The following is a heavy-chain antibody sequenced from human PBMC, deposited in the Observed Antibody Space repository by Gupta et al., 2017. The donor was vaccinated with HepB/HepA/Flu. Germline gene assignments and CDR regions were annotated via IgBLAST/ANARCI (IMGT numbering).Heavy chain of an antibody. CDR2: INHSGST. CDR1: GGSFSGYY. J-gene: IGHJ6*03. V-gene: IGHV4-34*01. Sequence: QVQLQQCGAGLLKPSETLSLTCAVYGGSFSGYYWSWIRQPPGKGLEWIGEINHSGSTNYNPSLKSRVTISVDTSKNQFSLKLSSVTAADTAVYYCARGRAEYCSSTSCYTTPRSHYYYYYMDVWGKGTTVTVSS. CDR3: ARGRAEYCSSTSCYTTPRSHYYYYYMDV. D-gene: IGHD2-2*02.